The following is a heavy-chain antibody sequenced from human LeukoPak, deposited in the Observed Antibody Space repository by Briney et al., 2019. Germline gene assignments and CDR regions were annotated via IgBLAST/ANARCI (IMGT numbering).Heavy chain of an antibody. Sequence: GGSLRLSCAASGFTLSHAWMSWVRQTPGQGLEWVGRIKTKTDGGTTDYAAPVKGRFTISRDDSQNTLYLRMNSLKTEDTAVYYCTTGFITGGFDYWGQGALVTVSS. V-gene: IGHV3-15*01. CDR3: TTGFITGGFDY. CDR2: IKTKTDGGTT. J-gene: IGHJ4*02. D-gene: IGHD7-27*01. CDR1: GFTLSHAW.